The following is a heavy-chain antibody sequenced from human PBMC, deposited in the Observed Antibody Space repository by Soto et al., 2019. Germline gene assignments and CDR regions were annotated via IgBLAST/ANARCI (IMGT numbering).Heavy chain of an antibody. D-gene: IGHD3-22*01. Sequence: PGGSLRLSCSASGFTFSIYAMHWVRQAPGKGLEYVSSISINGGSTHYADSVKSRFTISRDNSKNTQYLQMSSLRADDTALYYCVKGEYYYDSSGYYPFDYWGQGTLVTVSS. CDR1: GFTFSIYA. J-gene: IGHJ4*02. CDR2: ISINGGST. CDR3: VKGEYYYDSSGYYPFDY. V-gene: IGHV3-64D*06.